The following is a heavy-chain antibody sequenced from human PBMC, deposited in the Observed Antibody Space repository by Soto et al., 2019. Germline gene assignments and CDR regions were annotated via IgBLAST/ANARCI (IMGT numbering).Heavy chain of an antibody. V-gene: IGHV3-9*01. D-gene: IGHD3-10*01. CDR2: ISWNSGSI. CDR3: ANSRAVCFGEMDYPGMDV. J-gene: IGHJ6*02. CDR1: GFTFDDYA. Sequence: GGSLRLSCAASGFTFDDYAMHWVRQAPGKGLEWVSGISWNSGSIGYADSVKGRFTISRDNAKNSLYLQMNSLRAGDTALYYCANSRAVCFGEMDYPGMDVWRQGTTVTVS.